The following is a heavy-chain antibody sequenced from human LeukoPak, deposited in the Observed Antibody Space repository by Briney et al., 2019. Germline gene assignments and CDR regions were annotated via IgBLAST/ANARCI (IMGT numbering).Heavy chain of an antibody. D-gene: IGHD6-13*01. Sequence: PGGSLRLFCAASGFTFSSYWMHWFRQAPGKGLVWVSRINPDGGSTAYADSVKGRFTISRDNAKNTLYLQMNSLRVEDTAVYYCTRGQQLVGDWGQGTLVTVSS. CDR1: GFTFSSYW. CDR2: INPDGGST. CDR3: TRGQQLVGD. J-gene: IGHJ4*02. V-gene: IGHV3-74*01.